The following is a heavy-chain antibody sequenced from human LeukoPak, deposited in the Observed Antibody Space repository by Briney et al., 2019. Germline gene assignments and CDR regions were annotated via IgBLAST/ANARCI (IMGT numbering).Heavy chain of an antibody. CDR2: INSDGSST. CDR1: GFTFSSYW. D-gene: IGHD3-10*02. CDR3: AELGITMIGGV. V-gene: IGHV3-74*01. Sequence: GGSLRLSCLASGFTFSSYWMHWVRQAPGKGLVWVSRINSDGSSTNYADSVKGRFTISRDNAKNTLNLQMNSLRAEDTAVYYCAELGITMIGGVWGKGTTVTISS. J-gene: IGHJ6*04.